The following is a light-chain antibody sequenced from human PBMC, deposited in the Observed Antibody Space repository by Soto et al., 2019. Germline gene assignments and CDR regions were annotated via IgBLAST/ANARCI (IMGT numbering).Light chain of an antibody. J-gene: IGKJ4*01. CDR2: AAS. Sequence: DIQMTQSPPSLSASVGDRFTITCRASQSINSHLNWYQQKPGKAPNLLIYAASNLQSGVPARFSGSGSGTDFTLTISTLQPEDFATYYCQQTYSTPLTFGGGTKVDIK. CDR1: QSINSH. CDR3: QQTYSTPLT. V-gene: IGKV1-39*01.